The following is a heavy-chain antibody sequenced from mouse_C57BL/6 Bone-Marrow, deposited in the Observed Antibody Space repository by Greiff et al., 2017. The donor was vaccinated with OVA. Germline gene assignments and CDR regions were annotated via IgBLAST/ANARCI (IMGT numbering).Heavy chain of an antibody. V-gene: IGHV5-15*01. J-gene: IGHJ4*01. CDR1: GFTFSDYG. Sequence: EVKVVESGGGLVQPGGSLKLSCAASGFTFSDYGMAWVRQAPRKGPEWVAFISNLAYSIYYADTVTGRFTISRENAKNTLYLEMSSLRSEETAMYYCARQGCYYYGSSSYAMDYWGQGTSVTVSS. D-gene: IGHD1-1*01. CDR2: ISNLAYSI. CDR3: ARQGCYYYGSSSYAMDY.